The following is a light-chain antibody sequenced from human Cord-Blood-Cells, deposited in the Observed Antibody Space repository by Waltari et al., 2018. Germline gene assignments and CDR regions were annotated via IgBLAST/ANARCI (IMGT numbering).Light chain of an antibody. Sequence: QSVLTQPPSVSGAPGQRVTISCTGSSSNIGAGYDVHWSQQLPGTAPKLLIYGNSNRPSGVPDRFSGSKSGTSASLAITGLQAEDEADYYCQSYDSSLSGSNYVFGTGTKVTVL. V-gene: IGLV1-40*01. CDR2: GNS. J-gene: IGLJ1*01. CDR1: SSNIGAGYD. CDR3: QSYDSSLSGSNYV.